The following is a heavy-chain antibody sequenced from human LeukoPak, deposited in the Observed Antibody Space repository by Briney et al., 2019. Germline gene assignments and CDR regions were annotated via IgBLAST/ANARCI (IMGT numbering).Heavy chain of an antibody. CDR2: FDPEDGET. CDR1: GYTLTELS. V-gene: IGHV1-24*01. J-gene: IGHJ4*02. D-gene: IGHD1-26*01. Sequence: ASVKVSCKVSGYTLTELSMHWVRQAPGKGLEWMGGFDPEDGETIYAQKFQGRVTMTEDTSTDTAYMELSSLRSEDTAVYYRATDEVGATNFDYWGQGTLVTVSS. CDR3: ATDEVGATNFDY.